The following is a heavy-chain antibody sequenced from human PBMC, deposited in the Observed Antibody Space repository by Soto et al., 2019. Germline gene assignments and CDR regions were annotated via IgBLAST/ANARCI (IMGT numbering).Heavy chain of an antibody. CDR2: ISSSGSTI. J-gene: IGHJ4*02. CDR1: GFTFSDYY. V-gene: IGHV3-11*01. CDR3: ASRKKGSIFGVVIYYFDY. D-gene: IGHD3-3*01. Sequence: PGGSLRLSCAASGFTFSDYYMSWIRQAPGKGLEWVSYISSSGSTIYYADSVEGRFTISRDNAKNSLYLQMNSLRAEDTAVYYCASRKKGSIFGVVIYYFDYWGQGTLVTVSS.